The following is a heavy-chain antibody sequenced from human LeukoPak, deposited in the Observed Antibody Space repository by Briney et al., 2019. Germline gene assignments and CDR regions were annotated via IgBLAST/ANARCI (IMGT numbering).Heavy chain of an antibody. Sequence: GASVKVSCKASGYTFTNYAMHWVRQAPGQRLEWMGWINAGNGNTKYSQKFQGRVTITRDTSASTAYMELSSLRSEDTAVYYCATDRGSVLRFLEWLSHWGQGTLVTVSS. D-gene: IGHD3-3*01. CDR1: GYTFTNYA. CDR2: INAGNGNT. V-gene: IGHV1-3*01. CDR3: ATDRGSVLRFLEWLSH. J-gene: IGHJ4*02.